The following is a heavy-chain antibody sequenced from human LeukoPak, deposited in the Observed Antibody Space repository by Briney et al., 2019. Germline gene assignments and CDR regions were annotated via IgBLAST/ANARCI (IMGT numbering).Heavy chain of an antibody. CDR3: ARVQAAGDY. D-gene: IGHD6-13*01. CDR1: GGSISSYY. CDR2: IYYSGST. V-gene: IGHV4-59*08. J-gene: IGHJ4*02. Sequence: SETLSLTCTVSGGSISSYYWSWIRQPPGKGLEWIGYIYYSGSTYYNPSLKSRVTISVDTSKNQFSLKLSSVTAADTAVYYCARVQAAGDYWGQGTLVTVSS.